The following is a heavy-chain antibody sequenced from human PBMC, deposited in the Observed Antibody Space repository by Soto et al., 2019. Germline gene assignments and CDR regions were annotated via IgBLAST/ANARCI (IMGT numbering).Heavy chain of an antibody. D-gene: IGHD2-15*01. CDR3: ARTIPGSFLYYYYGMDV. CDR2: ISAYNGNT. J-gene: IGHJ6*02. CDR1: GYTFTSYG. V-gene: IGHV1-18*04. Sequence: ASVKVSCKASGYTFTSYGISWVRQAPGQGLEWMGWISAYNGNTNYALKLQGRVTMTTDTSTSTAYMELRSLRSDDTAVYYCARTIPGSFLYYYYGMDVWGQGTTVTVSS.